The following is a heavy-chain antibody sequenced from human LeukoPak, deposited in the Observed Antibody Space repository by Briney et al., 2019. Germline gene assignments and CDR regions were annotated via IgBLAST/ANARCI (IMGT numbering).Heavy chain of an antibody. CDR3: ARGYCSSTSCYRRGNWFDP. CDR2: ISYDGSNK. D-gene: IGHD2-2*01. V-gene: IGHV3-30*04. CDR1: GFTFSSYA. J-gene: IGHJ5*02. Sequence: PGGSLRLSCAASGFTFSSYAMHWVRQAPGKGLEWVAVISYDGSNKYYADSVKGRFTISRDNSKNTLYLQMNSLRAEDTAVYYCARGYCSSTSCYRRGNWFDPWGQETLVTVSS.